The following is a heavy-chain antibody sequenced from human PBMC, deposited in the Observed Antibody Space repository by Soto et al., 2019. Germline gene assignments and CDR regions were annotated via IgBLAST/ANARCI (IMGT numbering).Heavy chain of an antibody. CDR1: GFTFSTYW. Sequence: EVQLVESGGGLVQPGGSLRLSCAASGFTFSTYWMHWVRQAPGKGLVWVSRINSDGITTTYADSVKGRFTISRDNTKNTLYLQMTSLRAEDTAVYYCARAIPFDDWGQGTLVTVSS. J-gene: IGHJ4*02. CDR3: ARAIPFDD. CDR2: INSDGITT. V-gene: IGHV3-74*01.